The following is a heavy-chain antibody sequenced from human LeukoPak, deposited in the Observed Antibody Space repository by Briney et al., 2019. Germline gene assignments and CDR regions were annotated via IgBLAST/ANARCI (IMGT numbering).Heavy chain of an antibody. Sequence: GGSLRLSCAASGFTFSSYAMHWVCQAPGKGLEWVSVISYDGSNKYYADSVKGRFTISRDNSKNTLYLQMSSLRAEETAVYYCARDHRSGWYLFYYWGQGTLVTVSS. CDR2: ISYDGSNK. J-gene: IGHJ4*02. V-gene: IGHV3-30*04. CDR3: ARDHRSGWYLFYY. D-gene: IGHD6-19*01. CDR1: GFTFSSYA.